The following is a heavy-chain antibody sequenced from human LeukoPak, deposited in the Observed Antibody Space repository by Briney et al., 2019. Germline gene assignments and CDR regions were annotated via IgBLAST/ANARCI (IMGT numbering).Heavy chain of an antibody. D-gene: IGHD6-13*01. Sequence: SEALSLTCAVSGYSISSGYYWGWIRQPPGKGLEWIGSIYHSGSTYYNPSLKSRVTISVDTSKNQFSLKLSSVTAADTAMYYCARLDWYSRSWYVSWFDPWGQGTLVTVSS. CDR3: ARLDWYSRSWYVSWFDP. CDR2: IYHSGST. CDR1: GYSISSGYY. V-gene: IGHV4-38-2*01. J-gene: IGHJ5*02.